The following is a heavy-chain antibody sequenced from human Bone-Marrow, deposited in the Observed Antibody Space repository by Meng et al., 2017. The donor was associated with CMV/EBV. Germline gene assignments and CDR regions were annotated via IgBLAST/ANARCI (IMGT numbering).Heavy chain of an antibody. V-gene: IGHV6-1*01. Sequence: SQTLSLTCAISGDSVSSNSAAWNWIRQSPSRGLEWLGRTYYRSKWYNDYAVSVKSRITINPDTSKNQFSLQLNSVTPEDTAVYYCARESLYDFWSGPKVDVWGQGTTVTVSS. D-gene: IGHD3-3*01. CDR2: TYYRSKWYN. J-gene: IGHJ6*02. CDR1: GDSVSSNSAA. CDR3: ARESLYDFWSGPKVDV.